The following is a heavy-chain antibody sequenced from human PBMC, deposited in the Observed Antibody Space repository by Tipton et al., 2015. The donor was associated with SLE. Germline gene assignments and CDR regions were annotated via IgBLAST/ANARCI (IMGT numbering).Heavy chain of an antibody. CDR1: GGSFSGYY. CDR3: ARQGWSLRFDY. Sequence: TLSLTCAVYGGSFSGYYWGWIRQPPGKGLEWIGEIKHSGSTNYNPSLKSRVTISVDTSKNQFSLKLSSVTAADTAVYYCARQGWSLRFDYWGQGTLVTVSS. CDR2: IKHSGST. D-gene: IGHD4-17*01. J-gene: IGHJ4*02. V-gene: IGHV4-34*01.